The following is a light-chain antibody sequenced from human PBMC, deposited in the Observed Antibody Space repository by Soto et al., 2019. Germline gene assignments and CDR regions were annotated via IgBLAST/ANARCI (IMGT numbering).Light chain of an antibody. Sequence: QSALNQPASVLGSPGRWITLSCSGTSSGVGGYNYVSWYQQHPGKAPKLMIYDVSNRPSGVSNRFSGSKSGNTASLTISGLQAEDAAHYYCSSYTSSSTVVFGAGTKLTVL. CDR2: DVS. J-gene: IGLJ2*01. CDR3: SSYTSSSTVV. CDR1: SSGVGGYNY. V-gene: IGLV2-14*01.